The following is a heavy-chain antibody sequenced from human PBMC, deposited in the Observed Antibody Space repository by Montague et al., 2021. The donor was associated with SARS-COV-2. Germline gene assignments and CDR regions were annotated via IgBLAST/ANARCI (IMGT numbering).Heavy chain of an antibody. CDR1: GGSFSGYY. Sequence: SETLSLTCAVHGGSFSGYYWNWIRQRPGKGLEWIGEIHHGGSTNXNPSLKSRVTISADTSKNQFSLKLTSVAAADTAVYYCARLGDGVVPSPILGVGPYYSYYYMDVWGKGTTVTVSS. D-gene: IGHD2-2*02. CDR3: ARLGDGVVPSPILGVGPYYSYYYMDV. CDR2: IHHGGST. V-gene: IGHV4-34*01. J-gene: IGHJ6*03.